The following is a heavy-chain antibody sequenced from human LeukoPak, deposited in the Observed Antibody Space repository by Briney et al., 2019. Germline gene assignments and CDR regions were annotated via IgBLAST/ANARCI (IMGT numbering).Heavy chain of an antibody. CDR3: ARDMGYDFWSGPPSYAFDI. J-gene: IGHJ3*02. CDR1: GFTFSSYW. D-gene: IGHD3-3*01. V-gene: IGHV3-7*01. Sequence: GGSLRLSCAASGFTFSSYWMSWVRQAPGKGLEWVANIKQDGSEKYYVDSVKGRFTISRDNAKNSLYLQMNSLRAEDTAVYYCARDMGYDFWSGPPSYAFDIWGQGTMVTVSS. CDR2: IKQDGSEK.